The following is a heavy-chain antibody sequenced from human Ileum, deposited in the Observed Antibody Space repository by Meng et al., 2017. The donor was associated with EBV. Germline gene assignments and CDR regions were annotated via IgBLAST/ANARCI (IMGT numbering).Heavy chain of an antibody. CDR2: KYHSGST. CDR1: GGSSSSSCNY. D-gene: IGHD3-9*01. V-gene: IGHV4-30-4*01. Sequence: VQLQSSGPGLVTPSEILSLTCAVSGGSSSSSCNYWSWIRQPPGKGLEWIGYKYHSGSTYYNPSLKSRVTMSVDTSRNQFSLKLSSVTAADTAVYYCARRGGYDILTPVGWFDPWGQGTLVTVSS. CDR3: ARRGGYDILTPVGWFDP. J-gene: IGHJ5*02.